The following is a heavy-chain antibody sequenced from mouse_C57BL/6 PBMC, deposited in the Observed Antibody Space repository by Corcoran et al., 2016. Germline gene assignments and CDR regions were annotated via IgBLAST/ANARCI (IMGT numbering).Heavy chain of an antibody. D-gene: IGHD2-4*01. V-gene: IGHV8-12*01. CDR2: IYWDDDK. Sequence: QVTLKESGPGILEASQTLSLTGSFSGFSLSTSGRGVSRIRQPSGKGLEWRAHIYWDDDKRDNPSLKSRLTISKDTSRNQVFLKITSVDTADTATYYCARSGKDYEPFDYWGQGTTLTVSS. CDR1: GFSLSTSGRG. CDR3: ARSGKDYEPFDY. J-gene: IGHJ2*01.